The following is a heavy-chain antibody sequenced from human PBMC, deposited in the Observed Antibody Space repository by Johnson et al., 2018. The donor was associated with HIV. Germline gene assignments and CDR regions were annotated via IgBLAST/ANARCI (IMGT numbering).Heavy chain of an antibody. D-gene: IGHD2-15*01. J-gene: IGHJ3*02. CDR3: AREGGYCSGGSCVNAFDI. CDR2: INWNGGST. CDR1: GFTFDDYG. V-gene: IGHV3-20*04. Sequence: VLLVESGGGVVQPGGSPRLSCAASGFTFDDYGMSWVRQAPGKGLEWVSGINWNGGSTGYADSVKGRFTISRDNAKNSLYLQMNSLRAEDTALYYCAREGGYCSGGSCVNAFDIWGQGTMVTVSS.